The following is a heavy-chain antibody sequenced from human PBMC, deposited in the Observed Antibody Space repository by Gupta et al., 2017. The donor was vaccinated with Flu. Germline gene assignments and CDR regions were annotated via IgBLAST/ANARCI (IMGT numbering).Heavy chain of an antibody. D-gene: IGHD3-10*01. CDR2: VYYSGST. CDR3: ARHVITMVRGVMRLRNGFDP. Sequence: QLQLQESGPGLVKPSETLSLTCTVSGGYISSSSYYWGWIRQPPGQGLEWIGSVYYSGSTYDNPSLKSRVTISVDTSKNQFSLKLSSVTAADTAVYYCARHVITMVRGVMRLRNGFDPWGQGTLVTVSS. CDR1: GGYISSSSYY. J-gene: IGHJ5*02. V-gene: IGHV4-39*01.